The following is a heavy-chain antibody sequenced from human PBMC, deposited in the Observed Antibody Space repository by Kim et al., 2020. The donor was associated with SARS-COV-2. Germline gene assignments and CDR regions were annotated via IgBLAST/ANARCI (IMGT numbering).Heavy chain of an antibody. Sequence: GGSLRLSCAASGFTFSSYGMHWVRQAPGKGLEWVAVIWYDGSNKYYADSVKGRFTISRDNSKNTLYLQMNSLRAEDTAVYYCAKAYDYVWGSYRYSGSWGFDYYYGMDVWGQGTMVTVSS. V-gene: IGHV3-33*06. CDR1: GFTFSSYG. CDR2: IWYDGSNK. J-gene: IGHJ6*02. D-gene: IGHD3-16*02. CDR3: AKAYDYVWGSYRYSGSWGFDYYYGMDV.